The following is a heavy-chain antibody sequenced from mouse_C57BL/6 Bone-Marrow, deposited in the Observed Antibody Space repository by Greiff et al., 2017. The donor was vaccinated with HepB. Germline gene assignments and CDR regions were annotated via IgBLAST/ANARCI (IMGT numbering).Heavy chain of an antibody. V-gene: IGHV1-64*01. J-gene: IGHJ3*01. CDR2: IHPNSGST. Sequence: QVQLQQSGAELVKPGASVKLSCKASGYTFTSYWMHWVKQRPGQGLEWIGMIHPNSGSTNYNEKFKSKATLTVDKSSSTAYMQLSSLTSEDSAVYCCARHYPGAWFAYWGQGTLVTVSA. D-gene: IGHD1-1*02. CDR1: GYTFTSYW. CDR3: ARHYPGAWFAY.